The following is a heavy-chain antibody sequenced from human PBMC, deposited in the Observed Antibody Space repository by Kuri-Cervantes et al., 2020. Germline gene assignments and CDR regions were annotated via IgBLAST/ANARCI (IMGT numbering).Heavy chain of an antibody. CDR2: SNAGNGNT. CDR3: ARDYLERVGAFDI. CDR1: GYTFTSYA. J-gene: IGHJ3*02. D-gene: IGHD1-1*01. V-gene: IGHV1-3*02. Sequence: ASVKVSCKASGYTFTSYAMHWVRQAPGQRLEWMGWSNAGNGNTKYSQEFQGRVTITRDTSASTAYTELSSLRSEDMAVYYCARDYLERVGAFDIWGQGTMVTVSS.